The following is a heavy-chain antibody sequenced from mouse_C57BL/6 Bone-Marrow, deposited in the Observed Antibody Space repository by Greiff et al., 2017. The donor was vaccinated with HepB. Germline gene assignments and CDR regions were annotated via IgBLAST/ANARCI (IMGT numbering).Heavy chain of an antibody. D-gene: IGHD2-4*01. CDR3: ARPGDYDLYFDY. Sequence: EVHLVESGGDLVKPGGSLKLSCAASGFTFSSYGMSWVRQTPDKRLEWVATISSGGSYTYYPDSVKGRFTISRDNAKNTLYLQMSSLKSEDTAMYYCARPGDYDLYFDYWGQGTTLTVSS. J-gene: IGHJ2*01. CDR1: GFTFSSYG. V-gene: IGHV5-6*01. CDR2: ISSGGSYT.